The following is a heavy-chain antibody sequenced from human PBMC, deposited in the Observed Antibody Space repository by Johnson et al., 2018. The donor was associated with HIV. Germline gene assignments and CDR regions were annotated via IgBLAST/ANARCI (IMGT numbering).Heavy chain of an antibody. Sequence: VQLVESGGGVVRPGGSLRLSCAASGFTFDDYGMRWVRQAPGKGLEWVSGINWNGGSTGYADSVQGRFTISRGNAKNSLYLQMNSLRAEDTALYYCARDRRYYGSGSYGGAFDIWGQGTMVTVSS. J-gene: IGHJ3*02. CDR1: GFTFDDYG. D-gene: IGHD3-10*01. V-gene: IGHV3-20*04. CDR2: INWNGGST. CDR3: ARDRRYYGSGSYGGAFDI.